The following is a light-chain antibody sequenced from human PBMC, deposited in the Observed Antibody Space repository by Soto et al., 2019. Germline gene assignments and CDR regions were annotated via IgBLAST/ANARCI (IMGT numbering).Light chain of an antibody. CDR3: SSSTSSSTYV. V-gene: IGLV2-14*01. CDR2: DVS. CDR1: SSDVGGYNY. J-gene: IGLJ1*01. Sequence: QSALTQPASVSGSPGQSITISCTGTSSDVGGYNYVSWYQQHPGKAPKLMIYDVSSRPSGVSDRFSGSKSGNTASLTISGRRAEDAADYYCSSSTSSSTYVFGTGTKLTVL.